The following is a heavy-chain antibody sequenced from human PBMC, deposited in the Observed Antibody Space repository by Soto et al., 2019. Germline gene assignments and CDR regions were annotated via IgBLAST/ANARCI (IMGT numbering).Heavy chain of an antibody. CDR3: ARAGESGWSLDF. J-gene: IGHJ4*02. D-gene: IGHD6-19*01. Sequence: QVYLVESGGGLVKPGGSLRLSCEASVFTFSDYYMTWIRQAPGKGLEWVAHIGSSGSTINHADSVKGRFTISRDNAKNSLYRQMNGLRDDDTAVYYYARAGESGWSLDFWGQGTLVTVSS. CDR1: VFTFSDYY. V-gene: IGHV3-11*01. CDR2: IGSSGSTI.